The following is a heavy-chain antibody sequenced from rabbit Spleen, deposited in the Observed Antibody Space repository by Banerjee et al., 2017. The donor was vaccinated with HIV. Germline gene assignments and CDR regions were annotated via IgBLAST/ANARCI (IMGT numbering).Heavy chain of an antibody. CDR2: IDPVFGIT. CDR1: RFDFSTYS. Sequence: QELVESGGGLVQPGGSLKLSCKASRFDFSTYSMSWVRQAPGKGLEWIGYIDPVFGITYYANWVNGRFSISRENTQNTLFLQLNSLTAADTAIYFCVREVAAKFNLRGQGTLVTVS. V-gene: IGHV1S7*01. D-gene: IGHD4-1*01. CDR3: VREVAAKFNL. J-gene: IGHJ4*01.